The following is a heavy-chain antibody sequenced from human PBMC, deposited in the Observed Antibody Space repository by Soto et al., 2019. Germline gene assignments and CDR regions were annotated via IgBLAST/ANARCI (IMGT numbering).Heavy chain of an antibody. Sequence: ASVKVSCKASGYTFTGYYMHWVRQAPGQGLEWMGWINPNSGGTNYAQKFQGWVTMTRDTSISTAYMELSRLRSDDTAVYYCARSHYDILTGYSYYSGMDVWGQGTTVTVSS. D-gene: IGHD3-9*01. CDR1: GYTFTGYY. CDR3: ARSHYDILTGYSYYSGMDV. V-gene: IGHV1-2*04. J-gene: IGHJ6*02. CDR2: INPNSGGT.